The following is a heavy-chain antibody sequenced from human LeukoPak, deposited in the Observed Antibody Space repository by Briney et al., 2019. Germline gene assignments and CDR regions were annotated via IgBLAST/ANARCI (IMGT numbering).Heavy chain of an antibody. CDR1: GGSFSGYY. V-gene: IGHV4-34*01. Sequence: SETLSLTCAVYGGSFSGYYWSWIRHPPGKGLEWIGEINHSGSNNYNPSLKSRVTISLDTSKNQLSLKLSAVTAADTGVYYCARVGLYSSGYWGQGTLVTVSS. CDR3: ARVGLYSSGY. CDR2: INHSGSN. J-gene: IGHJ4*02. D-gene: IGHD3-22*01.